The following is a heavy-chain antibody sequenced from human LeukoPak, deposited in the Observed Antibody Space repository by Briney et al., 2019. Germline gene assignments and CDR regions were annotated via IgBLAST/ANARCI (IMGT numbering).Heavy chain of an antibody. D-gene: IGHD1-26*01. CDR3: ARESGSYEAYFDY. Sequence: SVKVSCKASGGTFSSYAISWVRQAPGQGLEWRGRIFPIFATANYAQKFQGRVTITADESTSTAYMELSSLISEDTAVYYCARESGSYEAYFDYWGQGALVTVSS. V-gene: IGHV1-69*13. J-gene: IGHJ4*02. CDR1: GGTFSSYA. CDR2: IFPIFATA.